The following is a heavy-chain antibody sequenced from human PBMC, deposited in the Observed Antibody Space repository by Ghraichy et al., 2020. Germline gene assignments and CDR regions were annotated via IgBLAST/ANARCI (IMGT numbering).Heavy chain of an antibody. Sequence: SETLSLTCAVYGGSFSGYYWSWIRQPPGKGLEWIGEINHSGSTNYNPSLKSRVTISVDTSKNQFSLKLSSVTAADTAVYYCARGGRVYSRWYFDLWGRGTLVTVSS. CDR1: GGSFSGYY. CDR2: INHSGST. V-gene: IGHV4-34*01. J-gene: IGHJ2*01. D-gene: IGHD2-15*01. CDR3: ARGGRVYSRWYFDL.